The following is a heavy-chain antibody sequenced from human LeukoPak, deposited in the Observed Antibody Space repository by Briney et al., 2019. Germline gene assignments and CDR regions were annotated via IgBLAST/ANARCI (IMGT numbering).Heavy chain of an antibody. V-gene: IGHV5-10-1*01. CDR3: ARRGYCSGGSCYDY. D-gene: IGHD2-15*01. CDR2: IDPSDSYT. CDR1: GYSFTSYW. J-gene: IGHJ4*02. Sequence: GESLKISCKGSGYSFTSYWISWVRQMPGKGLEWMGIIDPSDSYTNYSPSFQGHVTISLDKSISTAYLQWSSLKASDTVMYCCARRGYCSGGSCYDYWGQGTLVTVSS.